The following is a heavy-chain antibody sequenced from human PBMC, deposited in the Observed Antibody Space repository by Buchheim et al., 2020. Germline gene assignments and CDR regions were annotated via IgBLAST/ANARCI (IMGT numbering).Heavy chain of an antibody. CDR3: ARTYCGGDCLSYFYGTDV. V-gene: IGHV2-5*02. J-gene: IGHJ6*02. D-gene: IGHD2-21*02. CDR1: GFSLNTRGVG. Sequence: QITLKESGPTLVKPTQTLTLTCTYSGFSLNTRGVGVGWIRQPPGKALEWLALIYWVDDKRFRPSLMTRLTITKDTSKNQVVLKMTNMDSVDTATYYCARTYCGGDCLSYFYGTDVWGQGTT. CDR2: IYWVDDK.